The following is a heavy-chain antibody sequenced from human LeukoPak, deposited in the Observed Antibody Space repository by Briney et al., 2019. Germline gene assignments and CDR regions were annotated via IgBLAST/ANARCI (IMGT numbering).Heavy chain of an antibody. Sequence: SESLSLTCAVYGGSFSDYFWGWIRQPPGKGLEWIGEINHSGRTYYNPSLKSRVTISVDTSKNQFSLNLSSVTAADTAVYYCARDVVVVPAAIHYGMDVWGQGTTVTVSS. CDR3: ARDVVVVPAAIHYGMDV. D-gene: IGHD2-2*01. CDR2: INHSGRT. CDR1: GGSFSDYF. J-gene: IGHJ6*02. V-gene: IGHV4-34*01.